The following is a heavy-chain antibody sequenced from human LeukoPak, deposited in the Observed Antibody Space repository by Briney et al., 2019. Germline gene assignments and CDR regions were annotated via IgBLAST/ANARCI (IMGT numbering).Heavy chain of an antibody. V-gene: IGHV4-38-2*02. CDR2: INHSGST. J-gene: IGHJ4*02. D-gene: IGHD6-19*01. Sequence: SETLSLTCTVSGYSISSGYYWSWIRQPPGKGLEWIGEINHSGSTNYNPSLKSRVTISVDTSKNQFSLKLSSVTAADTAVYYCARRFQWQRKFDYWGQGTLVTVSS. CDR3: ARRFQWQRKFDY. CDR1: GYSISSGYY.